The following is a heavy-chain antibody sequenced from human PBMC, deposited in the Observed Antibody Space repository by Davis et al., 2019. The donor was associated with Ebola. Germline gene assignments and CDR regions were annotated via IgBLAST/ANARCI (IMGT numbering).Heavy chain of an antibody. D-gene: IGHD1-14*01. V-gene: IGHV3-33*08. J-gene: IGHJ3*01. CDR2: IWYDGSLQ. CDR1: GFSFENSW. CDR3: ARDPAIGKPLSTFDV. Sequence: GESLKISCVVSGFSFENSWMTWVRQAPGKGLEWLAVIWYDGSLQFSVDSMKGRFTISRDNSRNTLFLQMNSLRVEDTAVYYCARDPAIGKPLSTFDVWGQGTTVTVAS.